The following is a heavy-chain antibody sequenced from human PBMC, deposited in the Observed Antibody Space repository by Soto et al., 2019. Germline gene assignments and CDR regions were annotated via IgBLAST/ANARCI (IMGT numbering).Heavy chain of an antibody. CDR2: IYTGENT. J-gene: IGHJ6*03. CDR1: GFTVSSNY. Sequence: GGSLRLSCAASGFTVSSNYMTWVRQAPGKGLEWVSVIYTGENTYYENSVKGRFTMSRDNFKNTLYLQRNSLRAEDTAVYYCARLVCSSSSCSGSYYHYMDVWGKGTTVTVSS. V-gene: IGHV3-66*04. CDR3: ARLVCSSSSCSGSYYHYMDV. D-gene: IGHD2-15*01.